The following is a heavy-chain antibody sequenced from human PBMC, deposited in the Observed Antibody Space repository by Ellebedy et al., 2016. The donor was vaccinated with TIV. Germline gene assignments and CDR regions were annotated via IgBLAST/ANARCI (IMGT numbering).Heavy chain of an antibody. CDR3: ATGWGNGDYDAFDI. CDR1: GGTFSSYA. Sequence: SVKVSCXASGGTFSSYAISWVRQAPGQGLEWMGGIIPIFGTANYAQKFQGRVTITADESTSTAYMELSSLRSEDTAVYYCATGWGNGDYDAFDIWGQGTMVTVSS. V-gene: IGHV1-69*13. J-gene: IGHJ3*02. CDR2: IIPIFGTA. D-gene: IGHD4-17*01.